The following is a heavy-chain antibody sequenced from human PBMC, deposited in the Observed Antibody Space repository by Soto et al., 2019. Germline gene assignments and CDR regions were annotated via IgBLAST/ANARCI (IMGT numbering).Heavy chain of an antibody. Sequence: GGSLRLSCAASGFTFSGSAMHWVRQASGKGLEWVGRIRSKANSYATAYAASVKGRFTISRDDSKNTAYLQMNSLKTEDTAVYYCTRPGDGSGSYDYWGQGTLVTVSS. CDR2: IRSKANSYAT. CDR3: TRPGDGSGSYDY. CDR1: GFTFSGSA. V-gene: IGHV3-73*01. D-gene: IGHD3-10*01. J-gene: IGHJ4*02.